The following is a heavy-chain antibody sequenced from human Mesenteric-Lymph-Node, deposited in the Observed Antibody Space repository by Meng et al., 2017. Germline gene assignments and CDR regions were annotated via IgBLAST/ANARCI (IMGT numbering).Heavy chain of an antibody. CDR3: ARDGVGATPFGY. D-gene: IGHD1-26*01. J-gene: IGHJ4*02. CDR2: ISAYNGNT. Sequence: QLQLAQSGAEVKKHGASAKVSCKASGYTFTSYGISWVRQAPGQGLEWMGWISAYNGNTNDAQKLQGRVTMTTDTSTSTAYMELRSPRSDDTAVYYCARDGVGATPFGYWGQGTLVTVSS. CDR1: GYTFTSYG. V-gene: IGHV1-18*01.